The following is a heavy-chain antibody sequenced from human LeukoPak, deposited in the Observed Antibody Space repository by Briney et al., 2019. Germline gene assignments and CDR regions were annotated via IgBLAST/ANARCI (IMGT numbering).Heavy chain of an antibody. CDR3: ARARVYYGLGDPFDY. D-gene: IGHD3/OR15-3a*01. Sequence: SQTLSLTCTVSGASINSDGYYWTWIRQHPGTGLEWIGYIYYTGSTYYNPSLKSRLSILIDTSKNQFSLRLSSVTAADTALYYCARARVYYGLGDPFDYWGQGTLVTVSS. J-gene: IGHJ4*02. V-gene: IGHV4-31*03. CDR2: IYYTGST. CDR1: GASINSDGYY.